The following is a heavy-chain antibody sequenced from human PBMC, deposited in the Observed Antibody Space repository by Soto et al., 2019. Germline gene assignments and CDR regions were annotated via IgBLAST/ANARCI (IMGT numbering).Heavy chain of an antibody. Sequence: PSETLSLPCTVSGGSISSGGYYWSWIRQHPGKGLECIGYIYYSGSTYYNPSLKSRVTISLCTSKNQCSLKLSCVTSAGRAVSFCARGRGVSSHLDYWGQGALVAVSS. J-gene: IGHJ4*02. CDR1: GGSISSGGYY. CDR3: ARGRGVSSHLDY. D-gene: IGHD3-10*01. CDR2: IYYSGST. V-gene: IGHV4-31*03.